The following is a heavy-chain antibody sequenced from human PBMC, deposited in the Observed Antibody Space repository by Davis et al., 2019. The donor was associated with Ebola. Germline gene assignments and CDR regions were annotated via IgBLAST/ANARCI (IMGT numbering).Heavy chain of an antibody. Sequence: MPSETLSLTCTVSGVSLNSGDYYWSWIRQLPGKGLEWIGFIYTSGSAYYNPSLESQVTISLDTSKSHFSLKLSSVTAADTAVYYCARVRYYPFYYGMDVWGKGTTVTVSS. CDR3: ARVRYYPFYYGMDV. CDR1: GVSLNSGDYY. D-gene: IGHD3-16*02. J-gene: IGHJ6*04. CDR2: IYTSGSA. V-gene: IGHV4-31*01.